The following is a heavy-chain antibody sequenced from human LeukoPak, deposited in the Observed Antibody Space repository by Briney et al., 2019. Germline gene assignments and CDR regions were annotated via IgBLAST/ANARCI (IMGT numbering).Heavy chain of an antibody. CDR2: ISYDGSNK. V-gene: IGHV3-30*18. Sequence: GRSLRLSCAASGFTFSTYGMHWVRQAPGKGLEWVAVISYDGSNKYYADSVKGRFTISRDNSKNTLYLQMNSLRAEDTAVYYCANPPGPPPRNSYGYVDYWGQGTLVTVSS. CDR3: ANPPGPPPRNSYGYVDY. J-gene: IGHJ4*02. D-gene: IGHD5-18*01. CDR1: GFTFSTYG.